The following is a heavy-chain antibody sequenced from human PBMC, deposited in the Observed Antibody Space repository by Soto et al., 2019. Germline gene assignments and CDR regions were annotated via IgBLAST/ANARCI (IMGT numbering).Heavy chain of an antibody. Sequence: CLRLSSSSSGFHFRHYSMHWLRRATCKGLEWVAVIWSDGSEKYYGASVKGRVTISRDNFKNTVSLQMNSLRVEDTAIYYCGKDPSPTTGPTGENWFDTWVLETLVTVS. D-gene: IGHD4-4*01. CDR1: GFHFRHYS. J-gene: IGHJ5*02. CDR3: GKDPSPTTGPTGENWFDT. V-gene: IGHV3-33*06. CDR2: IWSDGSEK.